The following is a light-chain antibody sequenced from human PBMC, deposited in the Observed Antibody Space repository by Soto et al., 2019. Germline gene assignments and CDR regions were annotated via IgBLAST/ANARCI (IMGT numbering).Light chain of an antibody. CDR3: QKYTGAPLT. V-gene: IGKV1-27*01. Sequence: DIHITHSPSSLSASVGDRVTITCRASQGISNYLAWYQQKPGKVPKLLIYAASTLQSGVPSRFSGSGSGTNFTLTISSLQPEDVAIYYYQKYTGAPLTFGGGTKVDIK. CDR2: AAS. J-gene: IGKJ4*01. CDR1: QGISNY.